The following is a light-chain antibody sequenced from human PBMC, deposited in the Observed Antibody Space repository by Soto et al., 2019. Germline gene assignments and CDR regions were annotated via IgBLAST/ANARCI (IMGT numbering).Light chain of an antibody. CDR1: QGISSY. CDR3: QQSSSTLIT. Sequence: IQLTQSPSSLSASVGDRVTITCRASQGISSYLGWYQQKPGKAPNLLIYDASTLHSGVPSRFSGGGSGTDFTLTISSLQPEDFATYYCQQSSSTLITFGQGKRLEIK. V-gene: IGKV1-39*01. J-gene: IGKJ5*01. CDR2: DAS.